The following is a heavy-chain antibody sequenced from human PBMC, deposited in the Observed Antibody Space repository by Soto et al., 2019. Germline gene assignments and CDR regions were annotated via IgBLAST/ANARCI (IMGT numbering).Heavy chain of an antibody. J-gene: IGHJ4*02. Sequence: SVSNGSISGFYWTWIRQPPGKILEWIGYIHYSGRTDYNPSLTSRATMSVDTSKNQFSPNLKSITAADTAVYYCVRVGVGIGNHFDSWGWGTLVTVSS. V-gene: IGHV4-59*12. D-gene: IGHD1-26*01. CDR1: NGSISGFY. CDR2: IHYSGRT. CDR3: VRVGVGIGNHFDS.